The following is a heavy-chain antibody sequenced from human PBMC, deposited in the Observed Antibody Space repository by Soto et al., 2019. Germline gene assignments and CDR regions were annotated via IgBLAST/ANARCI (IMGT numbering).Heavy chain of an antibody. J-gene: IGHJ5*02. CDR2: ISWNSGSI. CDR1: GFTFDAYA. V-gene: IGHV3-9*01. CDR3: AKELSGRGYSYGNPPWFDP. Sequence: PGGSLRLSCAASGFTFDAYAMHWVRQAPGKGLEWVSGISWNSGSIGYADSVKGRFTISRDNAKNSLYLQMNSLRAEDTALYYCAKELSGRGYSYGNPPWFDPWGQGTLVTVSS. D-gene: IGHD5-18*01.